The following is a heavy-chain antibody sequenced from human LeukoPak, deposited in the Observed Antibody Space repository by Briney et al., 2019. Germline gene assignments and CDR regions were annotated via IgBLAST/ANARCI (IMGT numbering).Heavy chain of an antibody. V-gene: IGHV3-21*01. CDR3: ARDPVEMATMGYWYFDL. D-gene: IGHD5-24*01. Sequence: GGSLRLSCAASGFTFSSYSMNWVRQAPGKGLEWVSSISSSSSYIYYADSVKGRFTISRDNAKNSLYLQMNSLRAEDTAVYYCARDPVEMATMGYWYFDLWGRGTLVTVSS. J-gene: IGHJ2*01. CDR2: ISSSSSYI. CDR1: GFTFSSYS.